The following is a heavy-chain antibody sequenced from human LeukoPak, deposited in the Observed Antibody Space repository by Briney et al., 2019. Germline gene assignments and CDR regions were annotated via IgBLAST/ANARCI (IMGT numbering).Heavy chain of an antibody. CDR3: ARFVATIRYNYNSYMDV. Sequence: ASVKVSCKASGYTFTSYGISWVRQAPGQGLEWMGWMNPNSANTGYAQKFQGRVTFTRDTSISTAYMELSSLRSEDTAIYYCARFVATIRYNYNSYMDVWGEGTTVTVSS. V-gene: IGHV1-8*03. CDR2: MNPNSANT. D-gene: IGHD2-21*01. CDR1: GYTFTSYG. J-gene: IGHJ6*03.